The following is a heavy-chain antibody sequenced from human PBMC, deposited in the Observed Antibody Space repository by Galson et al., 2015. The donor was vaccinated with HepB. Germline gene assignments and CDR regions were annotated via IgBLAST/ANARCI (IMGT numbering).Heavy chain of an antibody. Sequence: SLRLSCAASGFTFSSYGMHWVRQAPGKGLVWVAVISYDGSNKYYADSVKGRFTISRDNSKNTLYLQMNSLRAEDTAVYYCAKGIRYCSSTSCYTETSRHYYGMDVWGQGTTVTVSS. CDR1: GFTFSSYG. CDR2: ISYDGSNK. CDR3: AKGIRYCSSTSCYTETSRHYYGMDV. J-gene: IGHJ6*02. V-gene: IGHV3-30*18. D-gene: IGHD2-2*02.